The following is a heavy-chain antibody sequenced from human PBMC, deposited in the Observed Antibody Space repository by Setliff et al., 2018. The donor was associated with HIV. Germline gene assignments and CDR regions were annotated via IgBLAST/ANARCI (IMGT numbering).Heavy chain of an antibody. J-gene: IGHJ6*03. CDR2: IYYSGST. CDR3: ARGAWGIATTGSAYYMDV. CDR1: GGSISSYY. Sequence: SETLSLTCTVSGGSISSYYWSWIRQPPGKGLEWIGYIYYSGSTNYNPSLKSRVTISVDTSKNQFSLKKTSVTAADTAVYFCARGAWGIATTGSAYYMDVWGKGTTVTVSS. V-gene: IGHV4-59*08. D-gene: IGHD6-13*01.